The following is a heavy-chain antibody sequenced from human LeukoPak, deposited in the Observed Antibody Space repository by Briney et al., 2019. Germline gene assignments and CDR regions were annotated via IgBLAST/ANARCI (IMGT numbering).Heavy chain of an antibody. V-gene: IGHV1-69*13. Sequence: ASVKVSCKASGGTFSSYAISWVRQAPGQGLEWMGGIIPIFGTANYAQKFQGRVTITADESTSTAYMELSSLRSEDTAVYCCAGGYTGSDAFDIWGQGTMVTVSS. CDR1: GGTFSSYA. CDR3: AGGYTGSDAFDI. J-gene: IGHJ3*02. CDR2: IIPIFGTA. D-gene: IGHD1-1*01.